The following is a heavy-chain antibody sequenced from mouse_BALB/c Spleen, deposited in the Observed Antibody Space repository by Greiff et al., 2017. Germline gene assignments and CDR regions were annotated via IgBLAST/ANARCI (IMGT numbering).Heavy chain of an antibody. V-gene: IGHV5-6-4*01. D-gene: IGHD2-2*01. CDR1: GFTFSSYT. CDR3: TRVLVTTWDY. Sequence: EVHLVESGGGLVKPGGSLKLSCAASGFTFSSYTMSWVRQTPEKRLEWVATISSGGSYTYYPDSVKGRFTISRDNAKNTLYLQMSSLKSEDTAMYYCTRVLVTTWDYWGQGTTLTVSS. CDR2: ISSGGSYT. J-gene: IGHJ2*01.